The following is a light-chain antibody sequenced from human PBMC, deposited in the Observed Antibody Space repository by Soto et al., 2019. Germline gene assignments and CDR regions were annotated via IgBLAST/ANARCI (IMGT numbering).Light chain of an antibody. CDR3: QQRYNWPLT. J-gene: IGKJ4*01. V-gene: IGKV3-11*01. CDR2: DAS. Sequence: EIVLTQSPATLSLSPGERATLSCRASQSVSSYLAWYQQKPGQAPRLLIYDASNRATGIPARFSGSGSGTEFTLIISSLQSEDSAVYYCQQRYNWPLTFGGGTKVDIK. CDR1: QSVSSY.